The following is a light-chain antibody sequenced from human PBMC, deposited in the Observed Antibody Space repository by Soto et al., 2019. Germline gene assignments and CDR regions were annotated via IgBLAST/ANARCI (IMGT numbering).Light chain of an antibody. V-gene: IGLV2-11*01. CDR2: AVT. CDR1: SSDVGGYEY. Sequence: QSALTQPRSVSGSPGQSVTISCTGTSSDVGGYEYVSRYQQYPGKAPKLMIYAVTRRPSGVPDRFSGSKSGNTASLTISGLQAEDEADYYCCSYAGSYTWVFGGGAKLTVL. J-gene: IGLJ3*02. CDR3: CSYAGSYTWV.